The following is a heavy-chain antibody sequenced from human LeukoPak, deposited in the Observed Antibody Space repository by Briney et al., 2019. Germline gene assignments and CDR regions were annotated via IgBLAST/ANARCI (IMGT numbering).Heavy chain of an antibody. J-gene: IGHJ4*02. CDR2: IYSGGST. CDR3: ARGPAGYN. D-gene: IGHD1-1*01. CDR1: GFTVSRNL. V-gene: IGHV3-53*01. Sequence: GGSLRLSCAASGFTVSRNLMSWVRQAPGKGVEWVSVIYSGGSTDYADSVKGRFTISRDNLKNTLYLQINSLRAEDTAVYYCARGPAGYNWGQGTLVTFSS.